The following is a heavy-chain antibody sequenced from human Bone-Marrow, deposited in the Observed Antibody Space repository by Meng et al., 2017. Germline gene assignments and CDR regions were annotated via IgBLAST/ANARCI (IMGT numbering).Heavy chain of an antibody. J-gene: IGHJ4*02. CDR3: ARLAYDSSGYWFDY. V-gene: IGHV4-34*01. CDR1: GGSFSGDY. D-gene: IGHD3-22*01. Sequence: VQLRQWVVVLCKSSEPLSLTCAVYGGSFSGDYLSWIRQPPGKGLEWIGEINHSGSTNYNPSLKSRVTISVDTSKNQFSLKLSSVTAADTAVYYCARLAYDSSGYWFDYWGQGTLVTVSS. CDR2: INHSGST.